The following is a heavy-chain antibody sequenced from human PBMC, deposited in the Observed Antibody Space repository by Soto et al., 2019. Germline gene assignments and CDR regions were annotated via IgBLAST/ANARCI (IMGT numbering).Heavy chain of an antibody. CDR3: ARGIRFVEAARLWPPFHY. V-gene: IGHV1-69*13. J-gene: IGHJ4*02. Sequence: ASVKVSCKASGGTFSSYAISWVRQAPGQGLEWMGGIIPIFGTANYAQKFQGRVAITADESTSTAYMELSSLRSEDTAVYYCARGIRFVEAARLWPPFHYWGQGTLVTVS. CDR1: GGTFSSYA. D-gene: IGHD6-6*01. CDR2: IIPIFGTA.